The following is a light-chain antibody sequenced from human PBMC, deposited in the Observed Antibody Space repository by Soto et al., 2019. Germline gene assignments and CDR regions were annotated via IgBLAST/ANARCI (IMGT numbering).Light chain of an antibody. Sequence: EIVLTQSPATLSLSPGERATLSCRASQSVSSYLAWYQQKPGQAPRLLIYDASNRATGIPARFSGSGSGTDFTLTISSLEPEDFAVYYCQQRSNWPFTFGPGTNGYQT. V-gene: IGKV3-11*01. J-gene: IGKJ3*01. CDR2: DAS. CDR3: QQRSNWPFT. CDR1: QSVSSY.